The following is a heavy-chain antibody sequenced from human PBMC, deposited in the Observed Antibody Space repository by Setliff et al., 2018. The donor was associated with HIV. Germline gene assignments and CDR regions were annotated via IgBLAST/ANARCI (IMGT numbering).Heavy chain of an antibody. CDR1: GGSITPHY. J-gene: IGHJ4*02. D-gene: IGHD6-19*01. V-gene: IGHV4-59*11. CDR3: SRQFPPYHSGAHYSDL. Sequence: PSETLSLTCTVSGGSITPHYWSWIRQPPGKGLEWIGLIYYSRSTNYSPSLKSRVTISVDSSKNQFSLKLTSVTAADAAIYYCSRQFPPYHSGAHYSDLWSQGTLVTVSS. CDR2: IYYSRST.